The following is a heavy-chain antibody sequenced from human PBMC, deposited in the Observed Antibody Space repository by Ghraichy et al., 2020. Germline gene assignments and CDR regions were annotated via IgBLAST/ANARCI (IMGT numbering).Heavy chain of an antibody. CDR1: GFTFSNYW. D-gene: IGHD3-22*01. CDR2: IKQDGSEK. V-gene: IGHV3-7*01. Sequence: GGSLRLTCTASGFTFSNYWMGWVRQAPGKGLEWVAHIKQDGSEKHYVGSVEGRFTISRDNAKTSVYLQMNSLRAEDTAVYYCARAAYYYDRSDYWGRGTLVTVSS. J-gene: IGHJ4*02. CDR3: ARAAYYYDRSDY.